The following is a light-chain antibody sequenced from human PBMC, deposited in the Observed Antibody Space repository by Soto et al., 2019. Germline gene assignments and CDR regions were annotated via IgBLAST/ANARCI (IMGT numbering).Light chain of an antibody. CDR1: QSVGSTY. CDR3: QQYGSSPGT. Sequence: EIVLTQSPGTLSLSPGERATLSCRAGQSVGSTYLAWYQQKPGQSPRLLIYASSSRATGIPDRFSGSGSGTDVTLTISRLEPEDFAVYYCQQYGSSPGTFGQGTKVEI. V-gene: IGKV3-20*01. J-gene: IGKJ1*01. CDR2: ASS.